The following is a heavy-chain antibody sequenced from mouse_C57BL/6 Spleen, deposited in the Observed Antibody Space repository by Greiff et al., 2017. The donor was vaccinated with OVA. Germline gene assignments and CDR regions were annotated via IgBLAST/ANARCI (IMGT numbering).Heavy chain of an antibody. CDR2: IYPGNSDT. CDR1: GYTFTSYW. Sequence: VQLQQSGTVLARPGASVKMSCKTSGYTFTSYWMHWVNQRPGQGLEWLGAIYPGNSDTSYNQKFTGKAKLTAVTSASTAYMELSSLTNEDSAVYYCTRLDYDGDYAMDYWGQGTSVTVSS. D-gene: IGHD2-4*01. J-gene: IGHJ4*01. V-gene: IGHV1-5*01. CDR3: TRLDYDGDYAMDY.